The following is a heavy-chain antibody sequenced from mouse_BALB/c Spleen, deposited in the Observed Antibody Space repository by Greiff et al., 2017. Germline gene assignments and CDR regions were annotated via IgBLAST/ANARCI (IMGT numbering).Heavy chain of an antibody. D-gene: IGHD2-2*01. CDR1: GYSFTGYY. J-gene: IGHJ3*01. CDR3: ARGDYGYPWFAY. Sequence: EVQLQQSGPELVKPGASVKISCKASGYSFTGYYMHWVKQSHVKSLEWIGRINPYNGATSYNQNFKDKASLTVDKSSSTAYMELHSLTSEDSAVYYCARGDYGYPWFAYWGQGTLVTVSA. V-gene: IGHV1-31*01. CDR2: INPYNGAT.